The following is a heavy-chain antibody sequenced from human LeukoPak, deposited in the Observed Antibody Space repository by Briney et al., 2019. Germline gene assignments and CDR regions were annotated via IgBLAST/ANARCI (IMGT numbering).Heavy chain of an antibody. J-gene: IGHJ4*02. V-gene: IGHV4-39*07. CDR1: GGSMISSSYY. CDR2: IFYGGSA. Sequence: SETLSLTCTVSGGSMISSSYYWGWIRQPPGKGLECIGHIFYGGSAYYTPSLMGRVTISVDASSNQLSLELTSLTAADTAVYYCARVVRYYDSRGYYNTPYYFDSWGQGTLVTVSS. D-gene: IGHD3-22*01. CDR3: ARVVRYYDSRGYYNTPYYFDS.